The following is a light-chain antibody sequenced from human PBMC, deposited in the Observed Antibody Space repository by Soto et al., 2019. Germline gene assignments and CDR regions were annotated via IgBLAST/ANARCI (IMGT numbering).Light chain of an antibody. V-gene: IGLV7-43*01. Sequence: QAVVTQEPSLTVSPGGTVTLTCASSAGAVTSGNYPNWFQQKPGQAPGALIYSTRNKHSWTPARFSGSLLGGKAALTLSGVQPEDEAEYYCLLYYGGARSYVFGTGTKVTVL. CDR1: AGAVTSGNY. J-gene: IGLJ1*01. CDR2: STR. CDR3: LLYYGGARSYV.